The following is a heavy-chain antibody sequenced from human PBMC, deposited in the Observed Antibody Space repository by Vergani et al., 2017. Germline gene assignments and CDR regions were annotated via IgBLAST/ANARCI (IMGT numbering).Heavy chain of an antibody. J-gene: IGHJ3*02. Sequence: QLQLQESGPGLVKPSETLSLTCTVSGGSISSSSYYWGWIRQPAGKGLEWIGRIYTSGSTNYNPSLKSRVTMSVDTSKNQFSLKLSSVTAADTAVYYCARDAGVPDDAFDIWGQGTMVTVSS. CDR3: ARDAGVPDDAFDI. CDR1: GGSISSSSYY. V-gene: IGHV4-61*02. CDR2: IYTSGST. D-gene: IGHD1-14*01.